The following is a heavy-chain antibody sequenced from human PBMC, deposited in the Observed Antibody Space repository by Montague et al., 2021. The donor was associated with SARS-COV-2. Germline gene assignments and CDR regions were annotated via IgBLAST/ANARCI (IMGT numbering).Heavy chain of an antibody. V-gene: IGHV3-20*04. CDR2: LNWNGGSP. J-gene: IGHJ6*02. CDR1: GFTFDDYG. CDR3: ARFLLWFGELDYYYGMDV. D-gene: IGHD3-10*01. Sequence: SLRLSGAASGFTFDDYGMSWVRQAPGKGLEWVSGLNWNGGSPGYSDSFXVRFTISRDNAKNSLYLQMNSLRAEDTALYYCARFLLWFGELDYYYGMDVWGQGTTVTVSS.